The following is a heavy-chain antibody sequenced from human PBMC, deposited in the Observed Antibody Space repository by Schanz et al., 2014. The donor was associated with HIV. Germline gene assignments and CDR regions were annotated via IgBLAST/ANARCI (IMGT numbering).Heavy chain of an antibody. CDR3: ARAAFSSEYYYGMDV. D-gene: IGHD3-3*02. CDR1: GYTFTGYY. J-gene: IGHJ6*02. V-gene: IGHV1-69*01. CDR2: IIPIFHTA. Sequence: QVQLVQSGAEVKKPGASVKVSCKASGYTFTGYYIHWVRQAPGQGLEWMGGIIPIFHTANYAQKFQGRVTITADESTSTAYMELSSLRSEDTAVYYCARAAFSSEYYYGMDVWGQGTTVTVSS.